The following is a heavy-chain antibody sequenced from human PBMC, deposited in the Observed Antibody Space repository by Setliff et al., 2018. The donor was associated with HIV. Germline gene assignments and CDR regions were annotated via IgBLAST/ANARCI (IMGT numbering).Heavy chain of an antibody. J-gene: IGHJ4*02. CDR1: GGSISSSNW. Sequence: PSETLSLTCAVSGGSISSSNWWSWVRQPPGKGLEWIGEIYHSGSTNYNPSLKSRVTISVDTSKNQFSLTLSSVTAADTAMYYCATYAGNGGGKGYWGQGTLVTVSS. V-gene: IGHV4-4*02. D-gene: IGHD2-21*01. CDR2: IYHSGST. CDR3: ATYAGNGGGKGY.